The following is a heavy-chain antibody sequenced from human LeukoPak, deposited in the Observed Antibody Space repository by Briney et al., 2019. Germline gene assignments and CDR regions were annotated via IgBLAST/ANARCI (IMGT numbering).Heavy chain of an antibody. V-gene: IGHV3-49*04. CDR1: GLTFVDYA. Sequence: PGGSLRLSCTASGLTFVDYAMSWVRQAPGKGLEWVGFIRSKAYGGTTEYAASVKGRFTISRDDSKSIAYLQMNSLKTEDTAVYYCTREWENWGQGTLVTVSS. CDR3: TREWEN. CDR2: IRSKAYGGTT. D-gene: IGHD1-26*01. J-gene: IGHJ4*02.